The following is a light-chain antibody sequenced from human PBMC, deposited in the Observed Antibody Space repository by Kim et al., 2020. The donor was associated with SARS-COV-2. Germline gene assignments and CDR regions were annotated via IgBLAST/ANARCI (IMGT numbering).Light chain of an antibody. CDR2: KDN. Sequence: SYELTQPLSVSVVLGQTARITCGGNNIGRKLVHWYQQKPGQAPVLVIYKDNNRPSGIPERFSGPNSGNAATLTISGAQAGDDADYHCQVWDSRSYVFGTGTKVTDL. V-gene: IGLV3-9*01. CDR1: NIGRKL. J-gene: IGLJ1*01. CDR3: QVWDSRSYV.